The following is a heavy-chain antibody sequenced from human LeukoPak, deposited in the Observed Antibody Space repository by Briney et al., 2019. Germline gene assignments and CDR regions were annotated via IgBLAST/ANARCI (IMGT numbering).Heavy chain of an antibody. CDR1: GFTFSSYA. V-gene: IGHV3-23*01. D-gene: IGHD3-9*01. Sequence: PGGSLGLSCAASGFTFSSYAMSWVRQAPGKGLEWVSAISGSGGSTYYADSVKGRFTISRDNSKNTLYLQMNSLRAEDTAVYYCAKAPVLRYFDWSSYFDYWGQGTLVTVSS. CDR2: ISGSGGST. J-gene: IGHJ4*02. CDR3: AKAPVLRYFDWSSYFDY.